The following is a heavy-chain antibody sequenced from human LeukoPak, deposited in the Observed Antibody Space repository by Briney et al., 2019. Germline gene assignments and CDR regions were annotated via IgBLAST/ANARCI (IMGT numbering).Heavy chain of an antibody. CDR2: IYYSGST. D-gene: IGHD3-3*01. J-gene: IGHJ4*02. CDR3: ARTVTRNYDFWSGYYPTTDFDY. V-gene: IGHV4-39*01. Sequence: SETLSLTCTVSGGSISSSSYYWGWIRQPPGKGLEWIGGIYYSGSTYYNPSLKSRVTISVDTSKNQFSLKLSSVTAADTAVYYCARTVTRNYDFWSGYYPTTDFDYWGQGTLVTVSS. CDR1: GGSISSSSYY.